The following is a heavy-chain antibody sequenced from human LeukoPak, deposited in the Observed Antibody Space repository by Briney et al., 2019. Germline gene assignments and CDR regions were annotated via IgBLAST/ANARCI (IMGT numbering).Heavy chain of an antibody. Sequence: SETLSLTCTVSGGSISSYYWSWIRQPPGKGLEWIGYIYYSGSPNYNPSLKSRVPISVDTSKNQFSLKLSSVTAADTAVYYCARVDTAMVYYYYGMDVWGQGTTVTVSS. CDR1: GGSISSYY. J-gene: IGHJ6*02. V-gene: IGHV4-59*12. CDR2: IYYSGSP. D-gene: IGHD5-18*01. CDR3: ARVDTAMVYYYYGMDV.